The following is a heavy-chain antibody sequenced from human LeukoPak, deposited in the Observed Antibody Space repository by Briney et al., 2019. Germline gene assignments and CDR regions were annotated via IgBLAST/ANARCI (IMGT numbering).Heavy chain of an antibody. CDR1: GFTFSSYS. CDR3: ARDWGYYYYGMAV. V-gene: IGHV3-21*01. Sequence: GGSLRLSCAASGFTFSSYSMNWVRQAPGKGLEWVSSISSSSSYIYYADSVKGRFAISRDNAKNSLYLQMNSLRAEDTAVYYCARDWGYYYYGMAVWGKGTTVTVSS. D-gene: IGHD3-16*01. J-gene: IGHJ6*04. CDR2: ISSSSSYI.